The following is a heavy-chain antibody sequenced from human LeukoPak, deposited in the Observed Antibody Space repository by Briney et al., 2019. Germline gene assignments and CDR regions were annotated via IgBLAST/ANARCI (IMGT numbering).Heavy chain of an antibody. CDR2: ISGSGSGT. D-gene: IGHD4-23*01. CDR1: GFTFSNYA. Sequence: PGGSLRLSCAASGFTFSNYAMNWVRQAPGKGLEWVSAISGSGSGTYYVDSVKGRFTISRDNSKNTLYLEMNSLRAEDTAVYYCARDDAGTTVVTPGAFDIWGQGTMVTVSS. J-gene: IGHJ3*02. V-gene: IGHV3-23*01. CDR3: ARDDAGTTVVTPGAFDI.